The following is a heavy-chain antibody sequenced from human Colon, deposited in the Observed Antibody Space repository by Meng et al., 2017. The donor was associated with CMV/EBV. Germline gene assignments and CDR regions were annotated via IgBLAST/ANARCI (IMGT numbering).Heavy chain of an antibody. V-gene: IGHV1-69*04. J-gene: IGHJ5*02. D-gene: IGHD2/OR15-2a*01. CDR2: IIPMLEKT. CDR3: ARDNNWFDP. Sequence: QVSCTGSGGAFDNSALAWLRQAPGQGLELMGRIIPMLEKTDYAQSLKDRVTITADKSTTTTYMELRSLKSEDTAVYFCARDNNWFDPWGQGTLVTVSS. CDR1: GGAFDNSA.